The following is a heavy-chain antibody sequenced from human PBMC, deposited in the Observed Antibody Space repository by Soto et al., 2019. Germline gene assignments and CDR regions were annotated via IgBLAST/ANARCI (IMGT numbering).Heavy chain of an antibody. CDR2: IKQDGSEK. D-gene: IGHD3-3*01. Sequence: GGSLRLSCAASGFTFSSYWMSWVRQAPGKGLEWVANIKQDGSEKYYVDSVKGRFTISRDNAKNSLYLQMNSLRAEDTAVYYCERDKLRLLGFIDYWGQGTLVTVSS. J-gene: IGHJ4*02. CDR1: GFTFSSYW. CDR3: ERDKLRLLGFIDY. V-gene: IGHV3-7*05.